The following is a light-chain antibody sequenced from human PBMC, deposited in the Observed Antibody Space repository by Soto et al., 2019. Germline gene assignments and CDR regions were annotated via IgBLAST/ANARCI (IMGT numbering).Light chain of an antibody. CDR3: LHRNNWPPRFT. Sequence: EIGLTRSPPPRSLPPGKRATLSCGASRGIVSSLAGYKQKAGQAPRLLIYGDPTRAAGFPARFSGSGSGTDFTLTISGLETEDFAVYFCLHRNNWPPRFTFGPGTAV. CDR1: RGIVSS. V-gene: IGKV3-11*01. CDR2: GDP. J-gene: IGKJ3*01.